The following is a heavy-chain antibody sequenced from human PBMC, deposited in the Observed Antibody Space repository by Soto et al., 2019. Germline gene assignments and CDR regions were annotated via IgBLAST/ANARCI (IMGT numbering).Heavy chain of an antibody. D-gene: IGHD5-12*01. CDR3: QGYGY. Sequence: EVQLVESGGGLIQPGGSLRLSFVVSGFTVSSSNYMSWVRQAPGTGLEWVSVIYTSGTTYYADSVKGRFTISRDNSKNTLYLQMNSLRAEDTAVYYCQGYGYWGQGTLVTVSS. CDR2: IYTSGTT. V-gene: IGHV3-53*01. J-gene: IGHJ4*02. CDR1: GFTVSSSNY.